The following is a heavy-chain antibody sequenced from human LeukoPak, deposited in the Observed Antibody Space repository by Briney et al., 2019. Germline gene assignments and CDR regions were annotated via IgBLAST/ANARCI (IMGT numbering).Heavy chain of an antibody. V-gene: IGHV4-59*08. D-gene: IGHD6-13*01. CDR3: ARLQFLGIAAADPFDY. J-gene: IGHJ4*02. CDR1: GGSISSYY. Sequence: SETLSLTCTVSGGSISSYYWSWIRQPPRKGLEWIVYIYYSGSTNYNPSLKSRVTISVDTSKNQFSLKLSSVTAADTAVYYCARLQFLGIAAADPFDYWGQGTLVTVSS. CDR2: IYYSGST.